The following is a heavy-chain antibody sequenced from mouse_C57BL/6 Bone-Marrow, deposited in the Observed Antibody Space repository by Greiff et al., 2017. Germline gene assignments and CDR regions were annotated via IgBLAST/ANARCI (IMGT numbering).Heavy chain of an antibody. D-gene: IGHD1-1*01. Sequence: EVQLQQSGPELVKPGASVKISCKASGYSFTGYYMNWVKQSPEKSLEWIGEINPSTGGTTYNQKFKAKATLTVDKSSSTAYMQLKSLTSEDSAVYYCARWGGSSQGYFDVWGTGTTVTVSS. J-gene: IGHJ1*03. V-gene: IGHV1-42*01. CDR3: ARWGGSSQGYFDV. CDR2: INPSTGGT. CDR1: GYSFTGYY.